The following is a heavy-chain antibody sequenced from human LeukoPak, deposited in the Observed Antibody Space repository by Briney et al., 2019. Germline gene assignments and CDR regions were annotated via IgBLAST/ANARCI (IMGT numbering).Heavy chain of an antibody. J-gene: IGHJ4*02. CDR2: INDCGST. V-gene: IGHV4-34*01. CDR3: ASATMTTVTWDY. CDR1: GGSFSDYY. Sequence: SETLSLTCAVYGGSFSDYYWRWIRQPPGKGLEWIGEINDCGSTNNNPSLKSQVIILIDTSKNQFSLKLSSVTAADTAVYYCASATMTTVTWDYWGQGTLVTVSS. D-gene: IGHD4-17*01.